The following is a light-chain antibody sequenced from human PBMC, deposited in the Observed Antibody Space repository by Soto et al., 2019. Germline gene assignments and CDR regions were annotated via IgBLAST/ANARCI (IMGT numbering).Light chain of an antibody. J-gene: IGKJ1*01. CDR2: AVS. CDR3: QQTYSTPRT. V-gene: IGKV1-39*01. Sequence: DIQMTQSPSSLSASVGDRVTITCRASQSISSYLNWYQQTPGKPPKLLIYAVSSFQSGVPSRFSGSGSGTYFSLTITILQPEDFATYYCQQTYSTPRTFGQGTKVEIK. CDR1: QSISSY.